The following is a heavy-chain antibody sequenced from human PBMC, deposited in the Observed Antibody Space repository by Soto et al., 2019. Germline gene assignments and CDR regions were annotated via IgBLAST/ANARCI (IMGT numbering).Heavy chain of an antibody. CDR1: GGSVSSGSYY. Sequence: QVQLQESGPGLVKPSETLSLTCTVSGGSVSSGSYYWSWIRQPPGKGLEWIGYIYYSGSTNYNPSLKSRVTISVDTSKNPVSLKLSSVTAADTAVYCGASDRHLYGMAVWGQGTTVTVSS. J-gene: IGHJ6*02. V-gene: IGHV4-61*01. CDR3: ASDRHLYGMAV. CDR2: IYYSGST.